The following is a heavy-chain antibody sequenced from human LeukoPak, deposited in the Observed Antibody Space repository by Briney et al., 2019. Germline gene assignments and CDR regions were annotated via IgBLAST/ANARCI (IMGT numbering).Heavy chain of an antibody. V-gene: IGHV4-38-2*02. CDR2: IYHSGST. D-gene: IGHD1-26*01. J-gene: IGHJ4*02. CDR3: AREYGVGATRNFDY. CDR1: GYSISSGYY. Sequence: SVTLSLTCTVSGYSISSGYYWGWIRQPPGKGLEWIGSIYHSGSTYYNPSLKSRVTISVDTSKNQFSLKLSSVTAADTAVYYCAREYGVGATRNFDYWGQGTLVTVSS.